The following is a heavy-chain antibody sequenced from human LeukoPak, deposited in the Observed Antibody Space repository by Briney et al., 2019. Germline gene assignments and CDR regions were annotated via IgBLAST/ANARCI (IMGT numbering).Heavy chain of an antibody. Sequence: SETLSLTRAVYGGSFSGYYWSWIRQPPGKGLEWIGEINHSGSTNYNPSLKSRVTISVDTSKNQFSLKLSSVTAADTAVYYCARGRNHSGWYDPDYWGQGTLVTVSS. CDR3: ARGRNHSGWYDPDY. CDR2: INHSGST. D-gene: IGHD6-19*01. J-gene: IGHJ4*02. V-gene: IGHV4-34*01. CDR1: GGSFSGYY.